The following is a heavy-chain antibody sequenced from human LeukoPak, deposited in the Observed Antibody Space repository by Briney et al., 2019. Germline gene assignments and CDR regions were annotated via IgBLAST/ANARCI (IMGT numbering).Heavy chain of an antibody. CDR2: INHSGST. CDR1: GGSFSGYY. CDR3: ARLKKERFGELFSRLTSTPRYYFDY. V-gene: IGHV4-34*01. D-gene: IGHD3-10*01. J-gene: IGHJ4*02. Sequence: SETLSLTCAVYGGSFSGYYWSWIRQPPGKGLEWIGEINHSGSTNYNSSLKSRVTISVDTSKIQFSLKLSSLTAADTAVYYCARLKKERFGELFSRLTSTPRYYFDYWGQGTQVTVSS.